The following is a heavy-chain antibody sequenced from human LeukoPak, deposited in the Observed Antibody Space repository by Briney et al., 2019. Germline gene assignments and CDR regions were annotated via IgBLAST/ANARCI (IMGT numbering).Heavy chain of an antibody. CDR2: IYHSGST. CDR1: GGSISSGGYY. CDR3: ARVAPYGSGIDHVDY. D-gene: IGHD3-10*01. V-gene: IGHV4-30-2*01. J-gene: IGHJ4*02. Sequence: SQTLSLTCTVSGGSISSGGYYWSWIRQPPGKGLEWIGYIYHSGSTYYNPSLKSRVTISVDRSKNQFSLKLSSVTAADTAVYYCARVAPYGSGIDHVDYWGQGTLVTVSS.